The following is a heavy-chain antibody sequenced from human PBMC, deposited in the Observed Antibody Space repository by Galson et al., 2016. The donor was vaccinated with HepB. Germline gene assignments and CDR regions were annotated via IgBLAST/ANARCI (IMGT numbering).Heavy chain of an antibody. CDR2: IYSGGST. D-gene: IGHD3-3*01. J-gene: IGHJ6*03. CDR1: GLTVSTYC. Sequence: SLRLSCAASGLTVSTYCMTWVRLAPGKGLEWVSVIYSGGSTHYADSVKGRFTISRDNSKNTVYLQMNSLRAEDTAVYYCARCKYDFWSGPHYYYYMDVWGKGTTVTVSS. CDR3: ARCKYDFWSGPHYYYYMDV. V-gene: IGHV3-53*01.